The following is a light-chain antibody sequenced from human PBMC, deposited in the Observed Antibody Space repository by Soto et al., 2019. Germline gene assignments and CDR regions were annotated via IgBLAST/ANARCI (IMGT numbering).Light chain of an antibody. CDR2: SND. Sequence: QSVLTQPPSASGTPGQRVTISCFGSSSNIGSNTVNWYRQLPGTAPKLLIYSNDQRPSGVPDRLSGSKSGTSASLAISGLRSDDEADYYCAAWDDNLNAYVFGSGTKLTVL. J-gene: IGLJ1*01. CDR1: SSNIGSNT. V-gene: IGLV1-44*01. CDR3: AAWDDNLNAYV.